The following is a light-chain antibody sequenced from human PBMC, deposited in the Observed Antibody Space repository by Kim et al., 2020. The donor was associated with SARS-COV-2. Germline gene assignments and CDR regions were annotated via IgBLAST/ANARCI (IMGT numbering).Light chain of an antibody. CDR2: EVN. J-gene: IGLJ2*01. V-gene: IGLV2-8*01. CDR3: ISYAGSNRLI. Sequence: GQSVTISFTGTSSDVGGYNYVSLHQQHPRKAPKLMIYEVNKRPSGVPDRFSGSKSGNTASLTVSGLQAEDEAQYYCISYAGSNRLIFGGGTQLTVL. CDR1: SSDVGGYNY.